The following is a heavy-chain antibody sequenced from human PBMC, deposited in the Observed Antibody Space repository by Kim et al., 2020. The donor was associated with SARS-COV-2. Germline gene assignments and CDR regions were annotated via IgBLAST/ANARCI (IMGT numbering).Heavy chain of an antibody. Sequence: SETLSLTCTVSGGSINDWNYHWGWIRQPPGKGLEYIGSVYYGGNSYNNPSLMSRVTMSVDTSKNQFFLKLNSVTAADTAVYYCARDCRSAGCYGRFDPWGQGTLITVSS. D-gene: IGHD2-2*01. J-gene: IGHJ5*02. V-gene: IGHV4-39*07. CDR2: VYYGGNS. CDR1: GGSINDWNYH. CDR3: ARDCRSAGCYGRFDP.